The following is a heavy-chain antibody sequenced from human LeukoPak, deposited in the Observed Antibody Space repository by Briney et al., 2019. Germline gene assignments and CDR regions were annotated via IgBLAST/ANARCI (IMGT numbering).Heavy chain of an antibody. V-gene: IGHV3-53*01. D-gene: IGHD2-2*01. CDR2: IYSGGTR. Sequence: GGSLRLSCAASGFTVTTNYMSWVRQAPGKGLEWVSVIYSGGTRNYADSVKGRFTISRDNSKNTLFLKMNSLRVEDTAVYYCATRVTAGNWGQGTLVTVSS. CDR1: GFTVTTNY. CDR3: ATRVTAGN. J-gene: IGHJ4*02.